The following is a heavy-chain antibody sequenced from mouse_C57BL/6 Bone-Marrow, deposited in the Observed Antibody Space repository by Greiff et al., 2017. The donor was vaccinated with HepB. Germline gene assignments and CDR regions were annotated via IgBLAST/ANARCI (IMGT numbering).Heavy chain of an antibody. V-gene: IGHV2-2*01. CDR3: ARKRGVTTSGYAMGC. CDR2: IWSGGST. Sequence: VQRVESGPGLVQPSQSLSITCTVSGFSLTSYGVHWVRQSPGKGLEWLGVIWSGGSTDYYAAFISRMSISKDNSKSQVFFKMNSLQADDTAIYYCARKRGVTTSGYAMGCWGQGTSVTVSS. CDR1: GFSLTSYG. J-gene: IGHJ4*01. D-gene: IGHD2-2*01.